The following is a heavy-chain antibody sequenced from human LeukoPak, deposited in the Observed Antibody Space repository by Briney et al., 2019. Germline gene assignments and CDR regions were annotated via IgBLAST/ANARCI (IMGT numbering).Heavy chain of an antibody. CDR3: VKDRAANLYGSGAFES. D-gene: IGHD3-10*01. CDR1: GFTFDDYG. V-gene: IGHV3-9*01. J-gene: IGHJ4*02. Sequence: GGSLRLSCAASGFTFDDYGIHWVRPAPGKGLEWVSGIDWNSGALGYADSVKGRFTISRDNAKNSLYLQMHSLRAEDTALYYCVKDRAANLYGSGAFESWGQGTLVTVSS. CDR2: IDWNSGAL.